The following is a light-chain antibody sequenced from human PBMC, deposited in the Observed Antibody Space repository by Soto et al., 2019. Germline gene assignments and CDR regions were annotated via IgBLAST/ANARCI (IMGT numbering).Light chain of an antibody. CDR3: QQYGSSPTWT. CDR2: RAS. V-gene: IGKV3-20*01. Sequence: ESVLTQSPGTLSLFPGERATLSCRASQSVSSNYLAWYQQKPGQAPRLLIYRASTRASGIPDRFSGSGSGTDFTLPISRLEPEDSAVYYCQQYGSSPTWTFGQGTKVDIK. J-gene: IGKJ1*01. CDR1: QSVSSNY.